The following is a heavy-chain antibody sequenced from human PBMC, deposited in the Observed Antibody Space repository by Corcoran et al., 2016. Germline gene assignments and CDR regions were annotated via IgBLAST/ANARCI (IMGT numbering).Heavy chain of an antibody. CDR1: GGSVSSGSYY. CDR3: ARAAGGITMIVGTPSGSAGTTYYYYYGMDV. CDR2: IYYSGST. D-gene: IGHD3-22*01. V-gene: IGHV4-61*01. Sequence: QVQLQESGPGLVKPSETLSLTCTVSGGSVSSGSYYWSWIRQPPGKGLEWIGYIYYSGSTNYNPSLKSRVTMTRDTSTSTVYMELSSLRSEDTAVYYCARAAGGITMIVGTPSGSAGTTYYYYYGMDVWGQGTTVTVSS. J-gene: IGHJ6*02.